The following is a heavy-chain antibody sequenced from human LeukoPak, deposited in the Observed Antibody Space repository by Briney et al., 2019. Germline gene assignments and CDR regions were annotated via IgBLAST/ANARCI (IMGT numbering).Heavy chain of an antibody. Sequence: GSLRLSCEASGFTFGSYWMSWVRQAPGKGLEWVANIKQDGTERYYVDSVKGRFTISRDNAKRSLYLQMNSLRAEDTAVYYCGREHVAVDYWGQGTLVTVSS. V-gene: IGHV3-7*01. J-gene: IGHJ4*02. CDR3: GREHVAVDY. CDR1: GFTFGSYW. CDR2: IKQDGTER. D-gene: IGHD3-16*01.